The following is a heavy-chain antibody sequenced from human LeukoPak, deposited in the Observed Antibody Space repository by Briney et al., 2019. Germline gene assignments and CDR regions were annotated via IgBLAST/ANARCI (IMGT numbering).Heavy chain of an antibody. CDR1: GGSISSYY. V-gene: IGHV4-59*08. CDR2: IYYSGST. Sequence: SETLSLTCTVSGGSISSYYWSWIRQPPGKGLEWMGYIYYSGSTNYNPSLKSRVTISVDTSKNQFSLKLSSVTAADTAVYYCARHPPYYYDSSGYYYVPWGQGTLVTVSS. CDR3: ARHPPYYYDSSGYYYVP. J-gene: IGHJ5*02. D-gene: IGHD3-22*01.